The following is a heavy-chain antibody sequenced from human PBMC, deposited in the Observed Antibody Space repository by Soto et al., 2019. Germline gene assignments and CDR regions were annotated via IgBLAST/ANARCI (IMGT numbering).Heavy chain of an antibody. Sequence: GGSLRLSCAASGFTVSSNYMSWVRQAPGKGLEWVSVIYSGGSTYYADSAKGRFTISRDNSKNTLYLQMNSLRAEDTAVYYCARVGGSYLFDYWGQGTLVTVSS. V-gene: IGHV3-53*01. CDR3: ARVGGSYLFDY. J-gene: IGHJ4*02. D-gene: IGHD1-26*01. CDR2: IYSGGST. CDR1: GFTVSSNY.